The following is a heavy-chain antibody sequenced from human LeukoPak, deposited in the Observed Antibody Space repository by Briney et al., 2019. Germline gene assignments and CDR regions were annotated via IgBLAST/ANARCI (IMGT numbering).Heavy chain of an antibody. D-gene: IGHD2-2*01. CDR3: ARDPGRGTSPDY. Sequence: SQTLSLTCAISGDSVSSNSAAWNWIRQSPSRGLEWLGRTYYRSKWHNDYAVSVKSRITINPDTSKNQFSLQMNSMTPEDTAVHYCARDPGRGTSPDYWGQGTLVTVSS. V-gene: IGHV6-1*01. CDR1: GDSVSSNSAA. CDR2: TYYRSKWHN. J-gene: IGHJ4*02.